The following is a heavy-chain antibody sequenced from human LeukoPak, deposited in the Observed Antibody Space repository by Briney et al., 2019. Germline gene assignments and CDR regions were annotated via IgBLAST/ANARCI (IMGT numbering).Heavy chain of an antibody. D-gene: IGHD3-22*01. CDR2: IIPIFGTA. CDR1: GGTFSSYA. J-gene: IGHJ4*02. Sequence: SVKVSFKASGGTFSSYAISWVRQAPGQGLEWMGGIIPIFGTANYAQKFQGRVTITADESTSTAYMELSSLRSEDTAVYYCARSPASYYDSSGYFDYWGQGTLVTASS. CDR3: ARSPASYYDSSGYFDY. V-gene: IGHV1-69*13.